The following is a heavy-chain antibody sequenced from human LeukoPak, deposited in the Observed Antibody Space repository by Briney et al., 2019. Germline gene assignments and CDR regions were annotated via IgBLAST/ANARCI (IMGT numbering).Heavy chain of an antibody. V-gene: IGHV3-23*01. Sequence: GGSLRLSCAASGFTYSSYAMSWVRQAPGKGLEWVSSISGTGGSTFYADSVKGRFTISRDNSKNTLYLQMNSLRAEDTAIYYCAKEREAYCSGGSCYGSDKLFPADYWGQGSLVTVSS. CDR3: AKEREAYCSGGSCYGSDKLFPADY. CDR2: ISGTGGST. D-gene: IGHD2-15*01. CDR1: GFTYSSYA. J-gene: IGHJ4*02.